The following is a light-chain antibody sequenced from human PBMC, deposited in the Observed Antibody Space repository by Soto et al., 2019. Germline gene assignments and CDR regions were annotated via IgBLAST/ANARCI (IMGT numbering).Light chain of an antibody. CDR3: QQYGSSPET. V-gene: IGKV3-20*01. J-gene: IGKJ1*01. Sequence: EIVLTQSPGTLSLSPGERATLSCRTSQTVSSSYLAWYQQKPGQALRLLIYDASSRATGIPDRFSGSGSGTDFSLTISGLEPEDFAVYYCQQYGSSPETFGQGTKVDIK. CDR1: QTVSSSY. CDR2: DAS.